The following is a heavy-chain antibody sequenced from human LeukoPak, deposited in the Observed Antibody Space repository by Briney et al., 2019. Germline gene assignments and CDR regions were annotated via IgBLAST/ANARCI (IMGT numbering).Heavy chain of an antibody. CDR3: AGTTGYSYGLVY. J-gene: IGHJ4*02. CDR2: IVPIFGTA. D-gene: IGHD5-18*01. Sequence: SVKVSCKASGGSFSSYGISWVRQAPGQGLEWMGGIVPIFGTANYAQKFQGRVTITADKSTSTAYMELSSLRSEETAVYYCAGTTGYSYGLVYWGQGNLVTVSS. CDR1: GGSFSSYG. V-gene: IGHV1-69*06.